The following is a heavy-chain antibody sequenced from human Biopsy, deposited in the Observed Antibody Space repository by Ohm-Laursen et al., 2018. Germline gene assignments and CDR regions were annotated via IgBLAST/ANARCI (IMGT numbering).Heavy chain of an antibody. CDR2: IFPTGIT. J-gene: IGHJ6*02. V-gene: IGHV4-4*07. CDR3: ARDLPSSYYYAMDV. Sequence: GTLSLTCTVSGTSLSNFYWSWIRQPAGKGLEWIGRIFPTGITNYNPSLKSRVTMSVDTSKNEFSLRLTSVTAADTAVYYCARDLPSSYYYAMDVWGQGTTVTVSS. CDR1: GTSLSNFY.